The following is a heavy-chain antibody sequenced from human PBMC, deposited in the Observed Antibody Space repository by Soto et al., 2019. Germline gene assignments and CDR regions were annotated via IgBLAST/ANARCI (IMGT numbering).Heavy chain of an antibody. D-gene: IGHD3-10*01. CDR2: IYYSGST. V-gene: IGHV4-31*03. CDR3: ARVFIVDYGSGSPWYYYYMDV. J-gene: IGHJ6*03. CDR1: GGSISSGGYY. Sequence: SETLSLTCTVSGGSISSGGYYWSWIRQHPGKGLEWIGYIYYSGSTYYNPSLKSRVTISVDTSKNQFSLKLSSVTAADTAVYYCARVFIVDYGSGSPWYYYYMDVWGKGTTVTVSS.